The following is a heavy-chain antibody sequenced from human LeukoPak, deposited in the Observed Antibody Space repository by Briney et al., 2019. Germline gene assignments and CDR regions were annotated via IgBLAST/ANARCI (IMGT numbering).Heavy chain of an antibody. V-gene: IGHV4-34*01. CDR3: AREEDSNYIDY. Sequence: KPSETLSLTCAVYGGSFSGYLWTWIRQAPGKGLEWIGESDRRGSTNYNPSLKSRVTISVDTSKNQFSLKLSSVTAADTAVYYCAREEDSNYIDYWGQGTLVTVSS. D-gene: IGHD4-11*01. CDR2: SDRRGST. CDR1: GGSFSGYL. J-gene: IGHJ4*02.